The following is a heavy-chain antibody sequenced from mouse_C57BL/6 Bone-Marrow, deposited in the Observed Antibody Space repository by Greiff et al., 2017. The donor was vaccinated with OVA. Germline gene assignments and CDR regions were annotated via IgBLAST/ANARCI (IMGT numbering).Heavy chain of an antibody. J-gene: IGHJ4*01. CDR1: GFTFSSYA. Sequence: EVQLVESGGGLVKPGGSLKLSCAASGFTFSSYAMSWVRQTPEKRLEWVATISDGGSYTYYPDNVKGRFTISRDNAKNNLYLQMSHLKSEDTAMDYCARALWDGAMDYWGQGTSVTVSS. V-gene: IGHV5-4*01. CDR3: ARALWDGAMDY. CDR2: ISDGGSYT. D-gene: IGHD4-1*01.